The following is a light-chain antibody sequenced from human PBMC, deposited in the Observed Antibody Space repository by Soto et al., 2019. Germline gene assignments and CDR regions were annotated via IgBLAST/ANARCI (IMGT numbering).Light chain of an antibody. V-gene: IGKV1-6*01. Sequence: IQMTQSPSSLSASVGDRVTITCRASQGVGLDLAWYQQKPGKAPNLLIYHASTLQSGVPSRFSGSGSGTDFTLTISSLQPEDFGTYYCLQDNSNPLSFGGGTKVGIK. J-gene: IGKJ4*01. CDR3: LQDNSNPLS. CDR1: QGVGLD. CDR2: HAS.